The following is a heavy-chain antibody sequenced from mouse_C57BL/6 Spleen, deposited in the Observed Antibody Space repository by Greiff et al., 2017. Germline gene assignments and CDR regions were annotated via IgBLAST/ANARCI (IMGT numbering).Heavy chain of an antibody. CDR2: IYPGSGST. J-gene: IGHJ3*01. Sequence: VQLQQPGAELVKPGASVKMSCKASGYSFTSYWITWVKQRPGQGLEWIGDIYPGSGSTNYNEKFKSKATLTVDTSSSTAYMQLSSLTSEDSAVYYGASATTVVDQAGFAYWGQGTLVTVSA. CDR1: GYSFTSYW. V-gene: IGHV1-55*01. D-gene: IGHD1-1*01. CDR3: ASATTVVDQAGFAY.